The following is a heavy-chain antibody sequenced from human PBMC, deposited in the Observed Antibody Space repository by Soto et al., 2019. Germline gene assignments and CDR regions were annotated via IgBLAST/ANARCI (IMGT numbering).Heavy chain of an antibody. D-gene: IGHD2-8*01. J-gene: IGHJ6*02. V-gene: IGHV4-39*01. CDR3: ARVYATSYYYYGMDV. CDR2: IYYSGST. CDR1: GGSISSSSYY. Sequence: SETLSLTCTVSGGSISSSSYYWGWIRQPPGKGLEWIGSIYYSGSTYYNPSLKSRVTISVDTSKNQSSLKLSSVTAADTAVYYCARVYATSYYYYGMDVWGQGTTVTVSS.